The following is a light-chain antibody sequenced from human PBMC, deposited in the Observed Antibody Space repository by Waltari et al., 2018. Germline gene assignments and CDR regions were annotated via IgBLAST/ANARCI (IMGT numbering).Light chain of an antibody. CDR1: QSVGSW. Sequence: MTQSPSTLSASVGERLTITCRASQSVGSWLAWYQQRPGKAPKLLIYKASTLESGVPSRFSGSGSGTEFTLAISSLQPDDFATYFCQQYSSYPVTFGGGTKVDI. V-gene: IGKV1-5*03. J-gene: IGKJ4*01. CDR2: KAS. CDR3: QQYSSYPVT.